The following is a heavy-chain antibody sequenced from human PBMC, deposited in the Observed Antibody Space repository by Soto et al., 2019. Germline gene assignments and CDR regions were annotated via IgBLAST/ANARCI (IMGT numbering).Heavy chain of an antibody. J-gene: IGHJ4*02. D-gene: IGHD2-15*01. CDR3: ACSRRPARLGPKGAIDY. CDR1: GFTSSNYW. Sequence: GGSLRLSCATSGFTSSNYWMHWVRQVPGRGLVWVSRIDTDGSTTSYADFAKGRFTISRDNAKSTLSLQMNSLRAGDTAIYYCACSRRPARLGPKGAIDYWGQGTLVTVSS. V-gene: IGHV3-74*01. CDR2: IDTDGSTT.